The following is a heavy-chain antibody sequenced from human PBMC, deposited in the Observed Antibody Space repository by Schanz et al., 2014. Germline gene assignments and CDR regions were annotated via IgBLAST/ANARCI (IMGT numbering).Heavy chain of an antibody. CDR1: GFTFRGYA. D-gene: IGHD3-10*01. V-gene: IGHV3-48*01. CDR2: VSRSTPYI. Sequence: EVQLLESGGGLVQPGGSLRLSCAASGFTFRGYAMSWVRQAPGKGLEWVSYVSRSTPYIYYADSVKGRFTMSRDNAKNSVFLQMSSLRAEDTSVYYCARPALWFGDNCFDPWGQGTLVTVSS. J-gene: IGHJ5*02. CDR3: ARPALWFGDNCFDP.